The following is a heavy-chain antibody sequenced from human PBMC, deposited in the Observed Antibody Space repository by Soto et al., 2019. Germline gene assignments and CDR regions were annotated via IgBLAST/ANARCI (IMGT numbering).Heavy chain of an antibody. D-gene: IGHD5-12*01. J-gene: IGHJ4*02. CDR2: ISAYNGNT. Sequence: ASVKVSCKASGYIFTNYGINWVRQAPGQGLEWMGWISAYNGNTNYAQKVQGRVTMTSDTSMSTAYVELARLRSDDTAVYYCVRDLVTTIGDFDYWGQGTLVTVSS. CDR3: VRDLVTTIGDFDY. CDR1: GYIFTNYG. V-gene: IGHV1-18*01.